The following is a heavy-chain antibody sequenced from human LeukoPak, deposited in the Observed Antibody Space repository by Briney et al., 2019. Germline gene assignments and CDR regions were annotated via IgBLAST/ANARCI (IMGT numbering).Heavy chain of an antibody. D-gene: IGHD3-22*01. CDR3: AREPAEYYDSSGYHREYFQH. CDR1: GFTFSNHA. CDR2: IGTAGDT. V-gene: IGHV3-13*01. J-gene: IGHJ1*01. Sequence: GGSLRLSCATSGFTFSNHAMHWVRQPTGKGLEWVSAIGTAGDTFYPGSVKGRFTISRENAKNSLSLQMNSLRAEDTAVYYCAREPAEYYDSSGYHREYFQHWGQGTLVTVSS.